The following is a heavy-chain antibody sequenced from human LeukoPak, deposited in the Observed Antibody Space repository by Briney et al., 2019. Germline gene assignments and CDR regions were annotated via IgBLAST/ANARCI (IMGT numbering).Heavy chain of an antibody. CDR1: GYTFTSYG. CDR3: ARYYYGSGSYSLYY. CDR2: ISAYNGNT. Sequence: APVKVSCKASGYTFTSYGISWVRQAPGQGLEWMGWISAYNGNTNYAQKLQGRVTMTTDTSTSTAYMELRSLRSDDTAVYYCARYYYGSGSYSLYYWGQGTLVTVSS. J-gene: IGHJ4*02. D-gene: IGHD3-10*01. V-gene: IGHV1-18*01.